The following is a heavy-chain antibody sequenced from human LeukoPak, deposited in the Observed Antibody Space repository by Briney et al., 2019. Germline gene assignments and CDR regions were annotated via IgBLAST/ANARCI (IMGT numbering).Heavy chain of an antibody. CDR1: GFTFSSYG. Sequence: GGSLRLSCAASGFTFSSYGMHWVRQAPGKGLEWVAVISYDGSNKYYADSVKGRFTISRDNSKNTLYLQMNSLRAEDTAVYYCAKDPGFMVRGGYFDYWGQGTLVTVPS. V-gene: IGHV3-30*18. CDR3: AKDPGFMVRGGYFDY. CDR2: ISYDGSNK. J-gene: IGHJ4*02. D-gene: IGHD3-10*01.